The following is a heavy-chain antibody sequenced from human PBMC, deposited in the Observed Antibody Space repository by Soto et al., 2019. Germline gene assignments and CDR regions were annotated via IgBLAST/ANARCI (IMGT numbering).Heavy chain of an antibody. V-gene: IGHV4-59*12. CDR3: ARWVAARPNFYYYYYMDV. Sequence: SETLSLTCTVTGGSISTYYWSWIRQPPGKGLEWIGYIYYSGSTNYNPSLKSRVTISVDTSKNQFSLKLSSVTAADTAVYYCARWVAARPNFYYYYYMDVWGKGTTVTVSS. CDR2: IYYSGST. J-gene: IGHJ6*03. CDR1: GGSISTYY. D-gene: IGHD6-6*01.